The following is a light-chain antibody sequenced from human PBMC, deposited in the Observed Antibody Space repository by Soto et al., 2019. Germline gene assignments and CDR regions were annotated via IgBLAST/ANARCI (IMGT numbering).Light chain of an antibody. CDR3: SSYTSSSTLV. Sequence: QSVLTQPASVSGSPGQSITISCTGTSSDVGGYNYVSWYQHHPGKAPKLMIYDVTNRPSGVSNRFSGSKSGNTASLTISGLQAEDESDYFCSSYTSSSTLVFVTGTKVTVL. CDR2: DVT. V-gene: IGLV2-14*03. J-gene: IGLJ1*01. CDR1: SSDVGGYNY.